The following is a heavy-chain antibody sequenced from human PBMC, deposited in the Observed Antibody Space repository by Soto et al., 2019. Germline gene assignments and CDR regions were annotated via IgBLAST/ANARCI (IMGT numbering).Heavy chain of an antibody. CDR3: ARASRYCTNGVSLGDFDY. CDR2: VSYDGSNK. V-gene: IGHV3-30-3*01. CDR1: EITFSSYA. D-gene: IGHD2-8*01. J-gene: IGHJ4*02. Sequence: QVHLVESGGGVVQPGRSLRLSCAASEITFSSYAIHWVRQAPGKGLEWVATVSYDGSNKYYADSVKGRFTISRDNSKNTLYLQMSSLRTEDTAVYYCARASRYCTNGVSLGDFDYWGQGTLVTVSS.